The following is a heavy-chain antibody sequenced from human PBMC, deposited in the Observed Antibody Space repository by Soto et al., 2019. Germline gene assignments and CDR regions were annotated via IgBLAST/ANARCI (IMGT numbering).Heavy chain of an antibody. CDR3: ARGLRVGYCSSTSCYFDY. Sequence: GASVKVSCKASGYTFTSYAMHWVRQAPGQRLEWMGWINAGNGNTKYSQKFQGRVTITRDTSASTAYMELSSLRSEDTAVYYCARGLRVGYCSSTSCYFDYWGQGTLVTVSS. D-gene: IGHD2-2*03. CDR2: INAGNGNT. V-gene: IGHV1-3*01. CDR1: GYTFTSYA. J-gene: IGHJ4*02.